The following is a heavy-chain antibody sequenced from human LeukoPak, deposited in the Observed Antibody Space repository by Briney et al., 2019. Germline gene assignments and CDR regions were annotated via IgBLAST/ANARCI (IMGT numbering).Heavy chain of an antibody. Sequence: GGSLRLSCAASGFTFSSYNMNWVRQAPGKGLEWVSYISSSSNTIYYADSVKGRFTISRDNAKNSLYLQMNSLRAEDMAVYYCATCGGDCYGPTDYWGQGTLVTVPS. CDR1: GFTFSSYN. CDR2: ISSSSNTI. CDR3: ATCGGDCYGPTDY. D-gene: IGHD2-21*01. V-gene: IGHV3-48*01. J-gene: IGHJ4*02.